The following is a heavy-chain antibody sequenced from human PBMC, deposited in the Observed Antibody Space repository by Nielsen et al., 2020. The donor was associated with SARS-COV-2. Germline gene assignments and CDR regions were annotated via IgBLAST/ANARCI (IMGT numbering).Heavy chain of an antibody. CDR1: GFTFSSYS. CDR3: ARDVPPVGDETTGSDY. V-gene: IGHV3-48*01. J-gene: IGHJ4*02. Sequence: GESLKISCAASGFTFSSYSMNWVRQAPGKGLEWVSYISSSSSTIYYADSVKGRFTISRDNAKNSLYLQMNSLRAEDTAVYYCARDVPPVGDETTGSDYWGQGTLVTVSS. CDR2: ISSSSSTI. D-gene: IGHD4-17*01.